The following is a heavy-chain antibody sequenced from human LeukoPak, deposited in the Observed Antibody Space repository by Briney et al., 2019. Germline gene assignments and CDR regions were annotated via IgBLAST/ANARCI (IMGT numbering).Heavy chain of an antibody. Sequence: PGRSLRLSCAASGFTFSSYAMHWVRQAPGKGLEWVAVISYDGSNKYYADSVRGRFTISRDNSKNTLYLQMNSLRAEDTAVYYCARDYGKNDHGKNWFDPWGQGTLVTVSS. CDR1: GFTFSSYA. CDR3: ARDYGKNDHGKNWFDP. J-gene: IGHJ5*02. D-gene: IGHD1-1*01. CDR2: ISYDGSNK. V-gene: IGHV3-30*04.